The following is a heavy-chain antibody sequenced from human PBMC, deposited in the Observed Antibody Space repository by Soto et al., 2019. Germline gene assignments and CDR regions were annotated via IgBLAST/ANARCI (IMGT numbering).Heavy chain of an antibody. Sequence: GGSLRLSCAASGFTFSSYWMTWVRQAPGKGLEWVANIKQDGSDKIFYADSVKGRFTTSRDNSNNTLYLHMNSLRAEDTAIYYCAKDTTAGTKYYYYGMDVWGQGTTVTVSS. V-gene: IGHV3-7*03. CDR2: IKQDGSDKI. CDR1: GFTFSSYW. J-gene: IGHJ6*02. CDR3: AKDTTAGTKYYYYGMDV. D-gene: IGHD6-19*01.